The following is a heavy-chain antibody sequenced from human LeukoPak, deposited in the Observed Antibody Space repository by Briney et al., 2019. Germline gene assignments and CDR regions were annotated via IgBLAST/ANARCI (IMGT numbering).Heavy chain of an antibody. CDR2: FDPEDGET. V-gene: IGHV1-24*01. CDR3: ATPHRRYCSGGSCYGAMDV. D-gene: IGHD2-15*01. Sequence: GASVKVSCTVSGYTLTELSMHWVRQAPGKGLEWMGGFDPEDGETIYAQKFQGRVTMTEDTSTDTAYMELSSLRSEDTAVYYCATPHRRYCSGGSCYGAMDVWGQGTTVTVSS. CDR1: GYTLTELS. J-gene: IGHJ6*02.